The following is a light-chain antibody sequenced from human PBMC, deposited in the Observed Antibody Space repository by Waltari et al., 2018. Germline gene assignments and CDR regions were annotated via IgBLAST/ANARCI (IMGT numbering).Light chain of an antibody. Sequence: SSELTPDPAVSVALGQTVRITCQGESRRSQYASWYQQKPGQAPVLVIYGKNNRPSGIPDRFSGSSSGNTASLTITGAQAEDEADYYCNSRDSSGNHVAFGGGTKLTVL. CDR1: SRRSQY. J-gene: IGLJ2*01. CDR3: NSRDSSGNHVA. V-gene: IGLV3-19*01. CDR2: GKN.